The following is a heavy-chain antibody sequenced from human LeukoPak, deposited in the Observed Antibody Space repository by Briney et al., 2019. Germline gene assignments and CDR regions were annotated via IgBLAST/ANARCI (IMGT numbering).Heavy chain of an antibody. V-gene: IGHV3-23*01. CDR3: ARSNLRNYYGSGSLNY. J-gene: IGHJ4*02. Sequence: PGGSLRLSCAASGFTFSTFAMLWVRQPRGKGLEWVSSIFPSGGEIHYADSVRGRFTISRDNSESTLSLQMNSLRAEDTAVYYCARSNLRNYYGSGSLNYWGQGTLVTVSS. CDR1: GFTFSTFA. D-gene: IGHD3-10*01. CDR2: IFPSGGEI.